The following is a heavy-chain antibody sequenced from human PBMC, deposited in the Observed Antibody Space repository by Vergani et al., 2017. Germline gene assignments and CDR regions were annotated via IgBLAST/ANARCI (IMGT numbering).Heavy chain of an antibody. CDR2: IYYSGST. CDR1: GSSISSSSYY. D-gene: IGHD6-19*01. V-gene: IGHV4-39*01. Sequence: QLQLQESGPGLVKPSETLSLTCTVSGSSISSSSYYWGWIRQPPGKGLEWIGSIYYSGSTYYNPSLKSRVTISVDTSKNQFSLKLSSVTAADTAVYYCARQGVAGPDLDYWGQGTLVTVSS. CDR3: ARQGVAGPDLDY. J-gene: IGHJ4*02.